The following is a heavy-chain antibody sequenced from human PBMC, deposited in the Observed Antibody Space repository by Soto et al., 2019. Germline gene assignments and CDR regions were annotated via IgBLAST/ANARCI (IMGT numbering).Heavy chain of an antibody. CDR1: GFTFSSYS. V-gene: IGHV3-21*01. D-gene: IGHD6-13*01. CDR3: ARDIAAAGTKYFDY. J-gene: IGHJ4*02. CDR2: ISSSSSYI. Sequence: GGSLRLSCAASGFTFSSYSMNWVRQAPGKGLEWVSSISSSSSYIYYADSVKGRFTISRDNAKNSLYLQMNSLRAEDTAVYYCARDIAAAGTKYFDYWGQGTXVTVSS.